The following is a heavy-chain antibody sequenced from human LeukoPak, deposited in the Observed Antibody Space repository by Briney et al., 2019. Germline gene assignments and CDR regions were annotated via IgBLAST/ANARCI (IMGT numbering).Heavy chain of an antibody. V-gene: IGHV3-23*01. J-gene: IGHJ4*02. CDR1: GFTFSSYA. CDR3: AKDDSSSWSFFDY. Sequence: GSLRLSCAASGFTFSSYAMSWVRRAPGKGLEWVSAISGSGGSTYYADSVKGRFTISRDNSKNTLYLQMNSLRAEDAAVYYCAKDDSSSWSFFDYWGQGTLVTVSS. D-gene: IGHD6-13*01. CDR2: ISGSGGST.